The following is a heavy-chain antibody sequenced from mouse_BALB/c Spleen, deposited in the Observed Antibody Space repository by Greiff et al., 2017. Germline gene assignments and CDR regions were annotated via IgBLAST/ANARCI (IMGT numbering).Heavy chain of an antibody. CDR2: IWAGGST. CDR3: ARASYYYFDY. Sequence: LQESGPGLVAPSQSLSITCTVSGFSLTSYGVHWVRQPPGKGLEWLGVIWAGGSTNYNSALMSRLSISKDNSKSQVFLKMNSLQTDDTAMYYCARASYYYFDYWGQGTTLTVSS. J-gene: IGHJ2*01. V-gene: IGHV2-9*02. CDR1: GFSLTSYG. D-gene: IGHD1-1*01.